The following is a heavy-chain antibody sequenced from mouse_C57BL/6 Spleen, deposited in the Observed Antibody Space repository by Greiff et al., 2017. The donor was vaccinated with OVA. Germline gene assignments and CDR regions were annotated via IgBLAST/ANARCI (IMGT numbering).Heavy chain of an antibody. Sequence: VQLQQSGPELVKPGASVKISCKASGYTFTDYYMNWVKQSHGKSLEWIGDINPNNGGTSYNQKFKGKATLTVDKSSSTAYMELRSLTSEDSAVYYCARLMDYEAWFAYWGQGTLVTVSA. J-gene: IGHJ3*01. D-gene: IGHD2-4*01. CDR2: INPNNGGT. V-gene: IGHV1-26*01. CDR3: ARLMDYEAWFAY. CDR1: GYTFTDYY.